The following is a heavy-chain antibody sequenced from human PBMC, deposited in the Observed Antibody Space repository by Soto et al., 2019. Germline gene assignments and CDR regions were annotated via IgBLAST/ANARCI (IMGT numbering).Heavy chain of an antibody. Sequence: SVKVSCKXSGSTFSSYAISWVRQAPGQGLEWMGGIIPIFGTANYAQKFQGRVTITADESTSTAYMELSSLRSEDTAVYYCARAHYYDSSGYYRLGYGMDVWGQGTTVTVSS. D-gene: IGHD3-22*01. CDR1: GSTFSSYA. J-gene: IGHJ6*02. CDR3: ARAHYYDSSGYYRLGYGMDV. V-gene: IGHV1-69*13. CDR2: IIPIFGTA.